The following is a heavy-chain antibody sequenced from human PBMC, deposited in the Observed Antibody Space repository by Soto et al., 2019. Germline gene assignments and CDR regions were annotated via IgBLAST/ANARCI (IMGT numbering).Heavy chain of an antibody. CDR1: GYTFTNYF. J-gene: IGHJ6*02. Sequence: QVQLVQSGAEVKAPGASVKVAYKTSGYTFTNYFVHWVRQAPGQGLEWMGAINPGNRITNYALKFQGRVTMTRDTSTNTVYLELSSLRSEDTAVYSCAKDPNYYDFWAGSYYYHGMDVWGQGTTVTVSS. D-gene: IGHD3-3*01. CDR2: INPGNRIT. CDR3: AKDPNYYDFWAGSYYYHGMDV. V-gene: IGHV1-46*01.